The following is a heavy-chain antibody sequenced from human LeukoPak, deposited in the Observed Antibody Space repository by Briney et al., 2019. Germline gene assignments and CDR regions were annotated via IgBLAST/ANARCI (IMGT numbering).Heavy chain of an antibody. V-gene: IGHV3-7*01. CDR2: IKQDGSEK. CDR3: ARVDYIWGSYRYTGVDY. CDR1: GFTFSIYW. D-gene: IGHD3-16*02. Sequence: GGSLRLSCAASGFTFSIYWMSWVRQAPGKGLEWVANIKQDGSEKYYVDSVKGRFTISRDNAKNSLYLQMNSLRAEDTAVYYCARVDYIWGSYRYTGVDYWGQGTLVTVSS. J-gene: IGHJ4*02.